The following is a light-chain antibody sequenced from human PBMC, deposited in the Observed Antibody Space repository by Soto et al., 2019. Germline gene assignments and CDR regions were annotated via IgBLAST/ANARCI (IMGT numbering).Light chain of an antibody. V-gene: IGLV2-8*01. J-gene: IGLJ2*01. CDR1: SSDVGAYNY. Sequence: QSALTQPPSASGSPGQSVTISRTGTSSDVGAYNYVSWYQQHPGKAPKLIIYEVSKRPSGVPDRFSGSKSGNTASLSVSGLQTEDEADYYCSSYAGSNNYVAFGGGTKLTVL. CDR3: SSYAGSNNYVA. CDR2: EVS.